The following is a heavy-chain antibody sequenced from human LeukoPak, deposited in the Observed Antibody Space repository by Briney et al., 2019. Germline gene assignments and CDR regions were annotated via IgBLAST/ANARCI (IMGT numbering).Heavy chain of an antibody. CDR1: GYTFTSYG. Sequence: GASVRVSCKASGYTFTSYGISWVRQAPGQGFEWMGWISAYNGNTNYAQKLQGRVTMTTDTSTSTAYMELRSLRSDDTAVYYCASDLLMITFGGVIACDYWGQGTLVTVSS. V-gene: IGHV1-18*01. CDR3: ASDLLMITFGGVIACDY. CDR2: ISAYNGNT. D-gene: IGHD3-16*02. J-gene: IGHJ4*02.